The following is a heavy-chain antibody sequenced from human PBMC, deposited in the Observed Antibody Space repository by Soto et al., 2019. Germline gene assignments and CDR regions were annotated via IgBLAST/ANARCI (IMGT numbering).Heavy chain of an antibody. CDR2: ISYDGSNK. CDR3: ARGGLGGQWLATPHFDY. CDR1: GFTFSSYA. Sequence: QVQLVESGGGVVQPGRSLRLSCAASGFTFSSYAMHWVRQAPGKGLEWVAVISYDGSNKYYADSVKGRFTISRDNSKNTLYLQMNSLRAEDTAVYYCARGGLGGQWLATPHFDYWGQGTLVTVSS. V-gene: IGHV3-30-3*01. D-gene: IGHD6-19*01. J-gene: IGHJ4*02.